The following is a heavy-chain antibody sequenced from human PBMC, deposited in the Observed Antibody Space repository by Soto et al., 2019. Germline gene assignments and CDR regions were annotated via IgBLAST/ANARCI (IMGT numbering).Heavy chain of an antibody. D-gene: IGHD1-26*01. CDR1: QFTFSRYW. Sequence: EVQLVESGGGLVQPGGSLRRSCAASQFTFSRYWMHWVHQAPGKGLMSVSRINSDGSRRTYADSVKGRLTISRDNAKNTLFLQMNSLRAVVSAVYYCVRVATGSFDWVDPWGQGTVVTVSS. CDR3: VRVATGSFDWVDP. CDR2: INSDGSRR. V-gene: IGHV3-74*03. J-gene: IGHJ5*02.